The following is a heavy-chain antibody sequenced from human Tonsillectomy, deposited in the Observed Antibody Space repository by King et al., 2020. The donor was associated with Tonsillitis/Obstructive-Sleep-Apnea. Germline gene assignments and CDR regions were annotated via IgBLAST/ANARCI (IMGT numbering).Heavy chain of an antibody. D-gene: IGHD4-17*01. V-gene: IGHV3-49*04. CDR3: TLFNFGDYQYYFYY. Sequence: VQLVESGGGLVQPGRSLRLSCTASGFTFGGYAMSRVRQAPGKGLEWVGFIRSKAYGGATEYAASVIGRFTISTDEYKSIAYMQMNSLKTEDTAVYYCTLFNFGDYQYYFYYWGQGNLVTVSS. J-gene: IGHJ4*02. CDR1: GFTFGGYA. CDR2: IRSKAYGGAT.